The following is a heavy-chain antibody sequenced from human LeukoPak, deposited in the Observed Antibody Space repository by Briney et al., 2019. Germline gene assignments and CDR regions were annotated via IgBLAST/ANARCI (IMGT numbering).Heavy chain of an antibody. D-gene: IGHD3-10*01. CDR2: IYSDNT. CDR3: ARDLRGSLDY. V-gene: IGHV3-66*03. Sequence: GGSLRLSCTVSGFTVSSNSMSWVRQAPGKGLEWVSFIYSDNTHYSDSVKGRFTISRDNSKNTLYLQMNSLRAEDMAVYYCARDLRGSLDYWGQGTLVTVSS. J-gene: IGHJ4*02. CDR1: GFTVSSNS.